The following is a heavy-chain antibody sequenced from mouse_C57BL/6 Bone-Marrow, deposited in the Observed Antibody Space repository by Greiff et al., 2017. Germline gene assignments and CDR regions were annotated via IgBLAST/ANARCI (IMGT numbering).Heavy chain of an antibody. D-gene: IGHD3-3*01. CDR3: ARQGDRSYFDY. Sequence: DVKLQESGGDLVKPGGSLKLSCAASGFTFSSYGMSWVRQTPDKRLEWVATISSGGSYTYYPDSVKGRFTISRDNAKNTLYLQMSSLKSEDTAMYYCARQGDRSYFDYWGQGTTLTVSS. CDR1: GFTFSSYG. J-gene: IGHJ2*01. CDR2: ISSGGSYT. V-gene: IGHV5-6*02.